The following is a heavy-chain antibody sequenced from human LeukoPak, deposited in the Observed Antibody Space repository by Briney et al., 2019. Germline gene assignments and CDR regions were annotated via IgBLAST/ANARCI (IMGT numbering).Heavy chain of an antibody. V-gene: IGHV4-34*01. Sequence: SETLSLTCGVYGGSFSGYYWSWIRQSPGKGLEWVGEINHSGSTNYNPSLKSRVTISVDTSKNQFSLNLNSVTAADTAVYYCARFSVAEGGDYWGQGTLVTVSS. D-gene: IGHD4-23*01. J-gene: IGHJ4*02. CDR3: ARFSVAEGGDY. CDR2: INHSGST. CDR1: GGSFSGYY.